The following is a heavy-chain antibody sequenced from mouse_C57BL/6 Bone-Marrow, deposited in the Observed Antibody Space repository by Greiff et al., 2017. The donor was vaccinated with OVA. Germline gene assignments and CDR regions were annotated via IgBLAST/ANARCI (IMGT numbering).Heavy chain of an antibody. V-gene: IGHV2-4*01. J-gene: IGHJ2*01. D-gene: IGHD2-10*02. CDR1: GFSLTSYG. CDR2: IWSGGST. CDR3: SKNGYGIPFDY. Sequence: VQLQQSGPGLVQPSQCLSITCTVSGFSLTSYGVHWVRQPPGKGLEWLGVIWSGGSTDYNAAFISRLSISKDNSKSQVFFKMNSLQADDTGIYYCSKNGYGIPFDYWGQGTTLTVSS.